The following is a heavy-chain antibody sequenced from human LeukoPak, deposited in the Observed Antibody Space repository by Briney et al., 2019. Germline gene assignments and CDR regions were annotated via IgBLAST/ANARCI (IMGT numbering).Heavy chain of an antibody. J-gene: IGHJ4*02. CDR3: AKGNYISGSSTIDY. V-gene: IGHV3-7*03. D-gene: IGHD3-10*01. CDR1: GFTFSSYW. Sequence: PGGSLRLSCAASGFTFSSYWMSWVRQAPGKGLEWVANIKQDGSEKYYVDSVKGRFTISRDNAKNSLYLQMNSLRAEDTAIYYCAKGNYISGSSTIDYWGQGILVTVSS. CDR2: IKQDGSEK.